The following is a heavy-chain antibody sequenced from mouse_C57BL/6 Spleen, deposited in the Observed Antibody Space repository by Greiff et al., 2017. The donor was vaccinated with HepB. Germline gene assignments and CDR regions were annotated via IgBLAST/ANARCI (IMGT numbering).Heavy chain of an antibody. CDR1: GYTFTSYW. Sequence: VQLQQSGTELVKPGASVKLSCKASGYTFTSYWLHWVKQRPGQGLEWIGNINPSNGGTNYNEKFKSKATLTVDKSSSTAYMQLSSLTSEDSAVYYSARGRTYGSSPYAMDYWGQGTSVTVSS. CDR2: INPSNGGT. V-gene: IGHV1-53*01. D-gene: IGHD1-1*01. CDR3: ARGRTYGSSPYAMDY. J-gene: IGHJ4*01.